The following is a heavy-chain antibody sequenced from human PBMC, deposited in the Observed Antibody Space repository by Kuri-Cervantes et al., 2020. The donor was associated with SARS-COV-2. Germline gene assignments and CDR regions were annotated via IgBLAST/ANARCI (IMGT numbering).Heavy chain of an antibody. V-gene: IGHV3-7*03. CDR3: ARFVIGRAISTAGPGFFDY. CDR2: IKEDGSER. D-gene: IGHD6-13*01. Sequence: GESRKISCAASRFPLSSYWMSWVRQAPGKGLEWVANIKEDGSERYYVVSVKGRFTISRDNAKNSLYLQMNNLRAEDTAVYYCARFVIGRAISTAGPGFFDYWGQGTLVTVSS. J-gene: IGHJ4*02. CDR1: RFPLSSYW.